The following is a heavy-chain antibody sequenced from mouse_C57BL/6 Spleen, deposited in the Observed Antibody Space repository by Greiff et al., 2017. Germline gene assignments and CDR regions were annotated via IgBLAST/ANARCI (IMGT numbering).Heavy chain of an antibody. V-gene: IGHV1-82*01. D-gene: IGHD3-2*02. J-gene: IGHJ4*01. Sequence: VQLQQSGPELVKPGASVKISCKASGYAFSSSWMNWVKQRPGKGLEWIGRIYPGDGDTNYNGKFKGKATLTADKSSSTAYMQLSSLTSEDAAVYFCAIDSSGYVRYAMDYWGQGTSVTVSS. CDR3: AIDSSGYVRYAMDY. CDR2: IYPGDGDT. CDR1: GYAFSSSW.